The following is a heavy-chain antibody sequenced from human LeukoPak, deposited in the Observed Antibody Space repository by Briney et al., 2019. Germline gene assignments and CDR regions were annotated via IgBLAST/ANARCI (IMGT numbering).Heavy chain of an antibody. V-gene: IGHV4-59*01. CDR3: AGFGEYAYATYTNYYSGRDV. J-gene: IGHJ6*04. Sequence: SETLSLTCTVSGGSISSYYWSWIRQPPGKGLEWIGYIYYSGSTNYNPSLKSRVTISVDTSKNQFSLKLSSVTAADTAVYYGAGFGEYAYATYTNYYSGRDVGSKGPRVTVS. D-gene: IGHD4-17*01. CDR1: GGSISSYY. CDR2: IYYSGST.